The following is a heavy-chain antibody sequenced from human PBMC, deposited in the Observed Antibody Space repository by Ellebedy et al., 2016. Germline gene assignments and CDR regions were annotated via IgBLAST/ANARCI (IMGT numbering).Heavy chain of an antibody. Sequence: GESLKISXTASGLNFNTFFMSWVRQAPGKGLEWVSTISAGSDTTRLADSVKGRFTISGDSSKNSVYLRMNNLRVEDTAVYYCRQGHYADLWGQGTLVTVSS. CDR3: RQGHYADL. V-gene: IGHV3-23*01. J-gene: IGHJ4*02. D-gene: IGHD4-17*01. CDR2: ISAGSDTT. CDR1: GLNFNTFF.